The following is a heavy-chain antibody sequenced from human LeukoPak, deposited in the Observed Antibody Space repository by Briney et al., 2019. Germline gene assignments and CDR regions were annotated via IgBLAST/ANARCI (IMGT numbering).Heavy chain of an antibody. CDR1: GGSISSYY. V-gene: IGHV4-59*01. D-gene: IGHD6-13*01. CDR3: ARENIAAAGLLDY. J-gene: IGHJ4*02. CDR2: IYYSGST. Sequence: SETLSLTCTVSGGSISSYYWSWLRQPPGKGLEWIGYIYYSGSTNYNPSLKSRVTISVDTSKNQFSLKLSSVTAADTAVYYCARENIAAAGLLDYWGQGTLVTVSS.